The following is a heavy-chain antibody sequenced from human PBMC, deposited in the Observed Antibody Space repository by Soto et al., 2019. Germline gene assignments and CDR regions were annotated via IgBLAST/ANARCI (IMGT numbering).Heavy chain of an antibody. D-gene: IGHD6-19*01. J-gene: IGHJ4*02. CDR1: GFTVSSNY. CDR3: AREHSSGPPDY. Sequence: EVQLVETGGGLIQPGGSLRLSCAASGFTVSSNYMSWVRQAPGKGLEWVSVIYSGGSTYYADSVKGRFTISRDNSKNTLYLQMNSLRAEHTAVYYCAREHSSGPPDYWGQGTLVTVSS. V-gene: IGHV3-53*02. CDR2: IYSGGST.